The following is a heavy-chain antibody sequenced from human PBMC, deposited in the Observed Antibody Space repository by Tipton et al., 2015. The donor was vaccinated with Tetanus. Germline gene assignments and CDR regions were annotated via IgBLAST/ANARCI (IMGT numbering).Heavy chain of an antibody. J-gene: IGHJ4*01. D-gene: IGHD2-21*02. V-gene: IGHV3-30-3*01. Sequence: SLRLSCAASGFNFNNSGLHWVRQAPGKGLEWLASISSNGVNTYSADSVKGRFTTSRANSKNTLYLQMNNLRPEDTAMYYCARSHMVTLDYWGHGTLVTVSS. CDR2: ISSNGVNT. CDR3: ARSHMVTLDY. CDR1: GFNFNNSG.